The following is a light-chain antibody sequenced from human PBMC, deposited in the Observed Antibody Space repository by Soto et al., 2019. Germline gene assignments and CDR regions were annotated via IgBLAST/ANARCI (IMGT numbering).Light chain of an antibody. V-gene: IGKV3-11*01. Sequence: EIVLTQSPVTLSLSPGERATLSCRASQSVTTFLAWYQQKPGQAPRPRIYDASKRATGIPARFSGSGSGTDFTLTISSLEHEDFAVYYCQQRTNWPLTFGGGTKVEIK. CDR2: DAS. J-gene: IGKJ4*01. CDR1: QSVTTF. CDR3: QQRTNWPLT.